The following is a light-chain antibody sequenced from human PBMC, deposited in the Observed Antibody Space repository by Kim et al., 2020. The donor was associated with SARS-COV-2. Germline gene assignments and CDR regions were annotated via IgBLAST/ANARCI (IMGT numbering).Light chain of an antibody. CDR1: ENINTW. CDR3: QHYSRFPYT. Sequence: ASLGDSVTITCRASENINTWLAWYQQKPGKAPNLLIYLASTLETGVPPRFSGSGSGTEFTLTINSLQPDDFATYYCQHYSRFPYTFGQGTKLEI. CDR2: LAS. V-gene: IGKV1-5*03. J-gene: IGKJ2*01.